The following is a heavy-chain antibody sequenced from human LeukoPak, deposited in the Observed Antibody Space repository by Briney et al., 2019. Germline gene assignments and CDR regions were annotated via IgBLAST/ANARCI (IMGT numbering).Heavy chain of an antibody. J-gene: IGHJ4*02. CDR1: GFTFSSYS. CDR2: IYSGGST. V-gene: IGHV3-66*02. CDR3: ARAPVLDFWSGYPPDS. Sequence: PGGSLRLSCAASGFTFSSYSVSWVRQAPGKGLEWVSVIYSGGSTYYADSVKGRFTISRDNSKNTVYLHMNSLRAEDTAVYYCARAPVLDFWSGYPPDSWGQGALVTVSS. D-gene: IGHD3-3*01.